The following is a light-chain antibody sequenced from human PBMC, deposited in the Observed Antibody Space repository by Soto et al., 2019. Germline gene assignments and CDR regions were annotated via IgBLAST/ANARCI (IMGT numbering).Light chain of an antibody. V-gene: IGLV4-69*02. Sequence: QPVLTQSPSASASLGASVKLTCTLSSGDSTYAIAWHQQQPEKGPHYLMKLNSDGSHTKGDGIPDRFSGSSSGAERYLTISSLQSEDEADYYCQTWGTGIQVFGGGTKLTVL. CDR2: LNSDGSH. J-gene: IGLJ2*01. CDR3: QTWGTGIQV. CDR1: SGDSTYA.